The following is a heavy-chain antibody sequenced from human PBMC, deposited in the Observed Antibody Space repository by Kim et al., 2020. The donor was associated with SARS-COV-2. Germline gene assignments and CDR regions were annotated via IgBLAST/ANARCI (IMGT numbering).Heavy chain of an antibody. Sequence: ASVKVSCKASGYSFTGYHLHWVRQAPGQGLEWMGRINPHSGGTNYAEKFQGRVTMTRDTSISAAYMELTRLRSDDTDGYYCARETATTKAVDYWGQGTPV. V-gene: IGHV1-2*05. CDR2: INPHSGGT. D-gene: IGHD6-25*01. CDR1: GYSFTGYH. J-gene: IGHJ4*02. CDR3: ARETATTKAVDY.